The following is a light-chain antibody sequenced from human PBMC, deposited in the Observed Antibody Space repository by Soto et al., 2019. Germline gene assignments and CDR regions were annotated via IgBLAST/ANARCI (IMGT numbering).Light chain of an antibody. CDR3: SSYTSSRAYV. CDR1: SSDVGTYNS. V-gene: IGLV2-14*01. J-gene: IGLJ1*01. Sequence: QSALTQPASVSESPGQSITISCTGTSSDVGTYNSVCWYQQHTGKAPKLMIHEVSNRPSGVSNRFSGSKSGNTASLTISGLQAEDEADYYCSSYTSSRAYVFGTGTKLTVL. CDR2: EVS.